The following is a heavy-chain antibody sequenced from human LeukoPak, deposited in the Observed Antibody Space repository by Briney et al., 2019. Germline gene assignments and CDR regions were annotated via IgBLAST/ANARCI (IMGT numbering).Heavy chain of an antibody. J-gene: IGHJ3*02. CDR3: ARDLGNYYDSSGYLTGLDAFDI. Sequence: ASVKVSCKASGYTFTSYYMHWVRQAPGQGLEWMGIINPSGGSTSYAQKFQGRVTMTRDTSTSTAYMELRSLRSDDTAVYYCARDLGNYYDSSGYLTGLDAFDIWGQGTMVTVSS. V-gene: IGHV1-46*01. CDR2: INPSGGST. CDR1: GYTFTSYY. D-gene: IGHD3-22*01.